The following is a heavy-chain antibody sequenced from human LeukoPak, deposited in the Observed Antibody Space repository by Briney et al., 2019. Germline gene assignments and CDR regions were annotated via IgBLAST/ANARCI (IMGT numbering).Heavy chain of an antibody. CDR2: IYHSGST. CDR1: GGSISSGGYS. V-gene: IGHV4-30-2*01. D-gene: IGHD6-19*01. Sequence: SQTLSLTCAVSGGSISSGGYSWSWIRQPPGKGLEWIGYIYHSGSTYYNPSLESRVTISVDRSKNQFSLKLTSVTAADTAVYYCARGQNGWLNFDYWGQGTLVTVSS. CDR3: ARGQNGWLNFDY. J-gene: IGHJ4*02.